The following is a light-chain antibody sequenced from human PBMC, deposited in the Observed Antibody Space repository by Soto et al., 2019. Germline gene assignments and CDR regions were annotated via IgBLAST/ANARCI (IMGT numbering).Light chain of an antibody. CDR1: SSDVGGYNY. CDR3: SSYTISGTLYVV. V-gene: IGLV2-14*01. J-gene: IGLJ2*01. Sequence: QSALTQPASVSGSPGQSITISCTGTSSDVGGYNYVSWYQQHPGKAPKLMIYDVSNRPSGVSNRFSGSKSGNTASLTISGLQAEDEADYYCSSYTISGTLYVVFGGGTKLTVL. CDR2: DVS.